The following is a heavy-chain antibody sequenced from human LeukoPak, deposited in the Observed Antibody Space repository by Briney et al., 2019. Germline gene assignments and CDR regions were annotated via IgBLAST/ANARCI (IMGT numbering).Heavy chain of an antibody. CDR3: ARDYCTTTSCYGTSGY. CDR1: GFTFSSYW. Sequence: GGSLRLSCAASGFTFSSYWMHWVRQAPGKGLVWVSHISSDETTTSYADSVKGRFTISRDNAKNTLYLQMSSLRAEDTAVYYCARDYCTTTSCYGTSGYWGQGTLVTVSS. CDR2: ISSDETTT. D-gene: IGHD2-2*01. J-gene: IGHJ4*02. V-gene: IGHV3-74*01.